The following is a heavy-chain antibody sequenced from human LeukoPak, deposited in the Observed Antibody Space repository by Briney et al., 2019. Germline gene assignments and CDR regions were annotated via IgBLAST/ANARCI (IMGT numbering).Heavy chain of an antibody. Sequence: SETLSLTCTVSGGSISSSSYYWGWIRQPPGKGLEWIGSIYYSGSTYYNPSLKSRVTISVDTFKSQFSLKLSSVTAADTAVYYCAALGPMGYYYYGMDVWGQGTTVTVSS. J-gene: IGHJ6*02. CDR2: IYYSGST. D-gene: IGHD1-26*01. V-gene: IGHV4-39*01. CDR3: AALGPMGYYYYGMDV. CDR1: GGSISSSSYY.